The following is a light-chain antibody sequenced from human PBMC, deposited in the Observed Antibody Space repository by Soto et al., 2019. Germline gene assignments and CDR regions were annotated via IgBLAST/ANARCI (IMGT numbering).Light chain of an antibody. CDR3: QQYESTPPT. CDR2: WAS. Sequence: DIVMTQSPDSLAVSLGERATINCKSSQSVLYSSNNKNYLAWYQQRPGQPPKLLIYWASTRXSGXXXRFXGXXXXXXXXXXXXXXQAEDVAVYYCQQYESTPPTFGQGTKLEIK. V-gene: IGKV4-1*01. CDR1: QSVLYSSNNKNY. J-gene: IGKJ2*01.